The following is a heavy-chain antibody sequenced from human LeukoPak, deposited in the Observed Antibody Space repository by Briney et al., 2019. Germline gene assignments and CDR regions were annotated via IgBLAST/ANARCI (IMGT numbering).Heavy chain of an antibody. D-gene: IGHD6-6*01. CDR1: GFTFSSYG. CDR2: IWYGGSNK. CDR3: AKGRIEYSSSSEDFDY. J-gene: IGHJ4*02. Sequence: GRSLRLSCAASGFTFSSYGTHWVRQAPGKGLEWVAVIWYGGSNKYYADSVKGRFTISRDNSKNTLYLQMNSLRAEDTAVYYCAKGRIEYSSSSEDFDYWGQGTLVTVSS. V-gene: IGHV3-30*18.